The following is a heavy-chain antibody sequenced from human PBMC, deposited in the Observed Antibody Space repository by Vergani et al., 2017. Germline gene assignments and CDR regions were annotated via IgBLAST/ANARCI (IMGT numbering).Heavy chain of an antibody. CDR1: GFTFSSYS. CDR2: ISSSSSTI. D-gene: IGHD1-1*01. CDR3: ARDLLGLQRHNFVFDY. V-gene: IGHV3-48*04. J-gene: IGHJ4*02. Sequence: EVQLVESGGGLVQPGGSLRLSCAASGFTFSSYSMNWVRQAPGKGLEWVSYISSSSSTIYYADSVKGRFTIARDNAKNSLYLQMNSLRAEDTAVYYCARDLLGLQRHNFVFDYWGQGTLVTVSS.